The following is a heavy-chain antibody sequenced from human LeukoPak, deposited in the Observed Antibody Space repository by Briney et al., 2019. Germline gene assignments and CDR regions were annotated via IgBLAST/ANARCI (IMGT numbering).Heavy chain of an antibody. CDR1: GYTFTSYG. Sequence: VASVKVSCKASGYTFTSYGISWVRQAPGQGLEWMGWISAYNGNTNYAQKLQGRVTMTTDTSTSTAYMELRSLRSDDTAVYYCARSLYSGSYYPPDYWGQGTLVTVSS. D-gene: IGHD1-26*01. V-gene: IGHV1-18*01. CDR3: ARSLYSGSYYPPDY. J-gene: IGHJ4*02. CDR2: ISAYNGNT.